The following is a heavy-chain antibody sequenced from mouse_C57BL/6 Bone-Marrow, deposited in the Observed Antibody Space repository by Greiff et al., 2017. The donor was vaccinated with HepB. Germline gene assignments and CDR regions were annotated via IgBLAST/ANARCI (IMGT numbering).Heavy chain of an antibody. CDR1: GYTFTSYG. D-gene: IGHD2-1*01. V-gene: IGHV1-81*01. J-gene: IGHJ3*01. CDR3: ARDFYYGNYWFAY. CDR2: IYPRSGNT. Sequence: VKLVESGAELARPGASVKLSCKASGYTFTSYGISWVKQRTGQGLEWIGEIYPRSGNTYYNEKFKGKATLTADKSSSTAYMELRSLTSEDSAVYFCARDFYYGNYWFAYWGQGTLVTVSA.